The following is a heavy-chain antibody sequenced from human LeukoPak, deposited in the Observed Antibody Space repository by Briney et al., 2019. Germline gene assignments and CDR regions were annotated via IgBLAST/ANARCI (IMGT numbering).Heavy chain of an antibody. V-gene: IGHV4-4*09. CDR3: ARRYCSGGSCYSGSYYFDY. D-gene: IGHD2-15*01. Sequence: SETLSLTCAVSGGSISSYYWSWIRQPPGKGLEWIGYIYTSGSTNYNPSLKGRVTISVDTSKNQFSLKLSSVTAADTAVYYCARRYCSGGSCYSGSYYFDYWGQGTLVTVSS. CDR1: GGSISSYY. J-gene: IGHJ4*02. CDR2: IYTSGST.